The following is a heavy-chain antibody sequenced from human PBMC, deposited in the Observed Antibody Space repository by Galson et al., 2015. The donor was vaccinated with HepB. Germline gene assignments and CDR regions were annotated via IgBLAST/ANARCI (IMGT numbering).Heavy chain of an antibody. CDR3: ARDHSSGWDY. J-gene: IGHJ4*02. D-gene: IGHD6-19*01. Sequence: SVKVSCKASGYTFTTYGLSWVRQAPGQGLEWMGWISVYTGNPNYAQKLQGRVTMTTDTSTNTAYMELRSLRSDDTAVYYCARDHSSGWDYWGQGTLVTVSS. CDR1: GYTFTTYG. CDR2: ISVYTGNP. V-gene: IGHV1-18*04.